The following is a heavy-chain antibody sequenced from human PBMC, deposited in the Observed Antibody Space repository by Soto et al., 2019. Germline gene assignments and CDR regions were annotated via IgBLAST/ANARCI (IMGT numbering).Heavy chain of an antibody. CDR3: ARASPGYGAYGY. Sequence: SETLSLTCTVSGGSISSYYWSWIRQPPGKGLEWIGYIYYSGSTNCNPSLKSRVTISVDTSKNQFSLKLSSVTAADTAVYYCARASPGYGAYGYWGQGTLVTVSS. J-gene: IGHJ4*02. CDR1: GGSISSYY. CDR2: IYYSGST. V-gene: IGHV4-59*01. D-gene: IGHD4-17*01.